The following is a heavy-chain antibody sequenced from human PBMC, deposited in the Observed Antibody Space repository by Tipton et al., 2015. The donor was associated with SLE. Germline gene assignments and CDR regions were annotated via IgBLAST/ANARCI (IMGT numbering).Heavy chain of an antibody. J-gene: IGHJ3*02. CDR3: AKGSMVRGVTPREAFDI. D-gene: IGHD3-10*01. V-gene: IGHV4-39*07. Sequence: TLSLTCTVSGGSISSSDDYWGWIRQPPGKGLEWIGYIYYSGNTYYNPSLKSRVTISLDTSKNQFSLKLSSVTAADTAVYYCAKGSMVRGVTPREAFDIWGQGTMVTVSS. CDR1: GGSISSSDDY. CDR2: IYYSGNT.